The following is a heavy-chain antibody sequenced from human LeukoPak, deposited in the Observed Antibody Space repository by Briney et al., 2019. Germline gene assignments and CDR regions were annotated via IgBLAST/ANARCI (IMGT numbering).Heavy chain of an antibody. V-gene: IGHV1-18*01. Sequence: ASVKVSCKASGYTFTSYGISWVRQAPGQGLEGMGWISAYYGNTNYAQKFQDRVTMTRDTSTSTVYMELRSLRSDDTAMYYCARDGVVTPYYFDYWGQGTLVTVSS. CDR1: GYTFTSYG. J-gene: IGHJ4*02. D-gene: IGHD3-3*01. CDR3: ARDGVVTPYYFDY. CDR2: ISAYYGNT.